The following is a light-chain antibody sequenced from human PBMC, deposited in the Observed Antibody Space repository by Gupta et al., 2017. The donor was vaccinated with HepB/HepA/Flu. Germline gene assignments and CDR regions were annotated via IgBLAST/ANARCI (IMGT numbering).Light chain of an antibody. Sequence: DIQLTQSPSFLSASVGDRVTITCRANQGISSYLVWYQQKPGKAPKLLIYAASTLQSGVPSRFSGGGSGTEFTLTISSRQPEDFATYYCQQRNSYPLTFGGGTKVEIK. V-gene: IGKV1-9*01. J-gene: IGKJ4*01. CDR2: AAS. CDR1: QGISSY. CDR3: QQRNSYPLT.